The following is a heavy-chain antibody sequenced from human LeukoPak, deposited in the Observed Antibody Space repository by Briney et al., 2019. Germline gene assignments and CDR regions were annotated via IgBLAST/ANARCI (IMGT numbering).Heavy chain of an antibody. CDR2: MSFDGSSE. V-gene: IGHV3-30*18. D-gene: IGHD5-24*01. J-gene: IGHJ4*02. CDR1: GFTFSSYG. Sequence: PGGSLRLSCAASGFTFSSYGMHWVRQAPGKGLEWVAFMSFDGSSEYYADSVQGRFTVARDNSKNTMYLQMNSLRAEDTAVYYCAKDFRDGYNHPSYYFDSWGQGTLVTVSS. CDR3: AKDFRDGYNHPSYYFDS.